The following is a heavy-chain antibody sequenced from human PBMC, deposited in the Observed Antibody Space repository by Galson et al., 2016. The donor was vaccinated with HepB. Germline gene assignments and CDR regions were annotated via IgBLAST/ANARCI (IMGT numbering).Heavy chain of an antibody. Sequence: SVKVSCKASGYTFTSYGIVWVRQAPGQGLEWMGWISGYSGNTNYAQKVQGRVTMTTDTSPSTAYMELRSLRSDDTAVYSCARGPLELCYYNYYGMEVWCKGTTVTVSS. D-gene: IGHD1-7*01. V-gene: IGHV1-18*01. J-gene: IGHJ6*04. CDR2: ISGYSGNT. CDR3: ARGPLELCYYNYYGMEV. CDR1: GYTFTSYG.